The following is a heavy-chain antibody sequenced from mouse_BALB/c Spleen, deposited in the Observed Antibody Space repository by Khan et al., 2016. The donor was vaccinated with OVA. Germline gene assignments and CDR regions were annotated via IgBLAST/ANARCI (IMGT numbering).Heavy chain of an antibody. CDR1: GYSITSGYY. CDR2: ISYYGNN. D-gene: IGHD2-13*01. V-gene: IGHV3-6*02. CDR3: ARGGDYFVDG. J-gene: IGHJ1*01. Sequence: VQLKESGPGLVKPSQSLSLTCSVTGYSITSGYYWNWIRQFPGNKLEWMGNISYYGNNNYSPSLKNRISITRDTSKNQFFLELNSLTTEDTGTYYCARGGDYFVDGGGAGTTVTVSA.